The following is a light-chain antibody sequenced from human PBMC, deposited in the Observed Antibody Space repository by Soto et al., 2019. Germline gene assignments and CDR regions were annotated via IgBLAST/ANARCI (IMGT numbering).Light chain of an antibody. V-gene: IGKV3D-15*01. CDR2: EAS. Sequence: EIVMTQSPATLSVSPGEGATLSCRASQSVGRKLVWYQQKAGQAPRPLISEASNRAAGIPARFSGSGSGTAFTLTISSLAPEDFAVYFCQQSNNWTLITFGKRTRLE. CDR3: QQSNNWTLIT. CDR1: QSVGRK. J-gene: IGKJ5*01.